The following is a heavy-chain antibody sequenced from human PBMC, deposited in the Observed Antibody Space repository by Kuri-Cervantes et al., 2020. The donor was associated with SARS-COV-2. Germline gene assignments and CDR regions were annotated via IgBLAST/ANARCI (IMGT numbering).Heavy chain of an antibody. V-gene: IGHV3-21*01. D-gene: IGHD3-16*01. Sequence: GGSLRLSCAASGFTFSSYSMNWVRQAPGKGLEWVSSISSSSSYISYADSMKGRFTISRDNAKNSLYLLMNSLRAEDTAVYYCARGNYVMYSRWPTAPSDYWGQGTLVTVSS. CDR2: ISSSSSYI. J-gene: IGHJ4*02. CDR3: ARGNYVMYSRWPTAPSDY. CDR1: GFTFSSYS.